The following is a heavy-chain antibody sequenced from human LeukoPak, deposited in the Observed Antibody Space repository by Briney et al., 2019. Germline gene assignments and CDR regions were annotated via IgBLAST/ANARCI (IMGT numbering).Heavy chain of an antibody. D-gene: IGHD3-22*01. V-gene: IGHV1-2*06. CDR2: INPNSGGT. CDR1: GYTFTSYG. J-gene: IGHJ5*02. Sequence: ASVKVSCKASGYTFTSYGISWVRQAPGQGLEWMGRINPNSGGTNYAQKFQGRVTMTRDTSISTAYMELSRLRSDDTAVYYCARGPYYYDSSGYYRAWGQGTLVTVSS. CDR3: ARGPYYYDSSGYYRA.